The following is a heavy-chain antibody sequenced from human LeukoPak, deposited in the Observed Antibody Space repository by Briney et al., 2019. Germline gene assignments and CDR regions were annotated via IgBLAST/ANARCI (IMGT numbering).Heavy chain of an antibody. CDR3: ARLRTGRFSTSWFDY. CDR1: GFNFSTFT. D-gene: IGHD6-13*01. V-gene: IGHV3-48*04. CDR2: ITSSGSTI. Sequence: GGPLRLSCAASGFNFSTFTMNWVRQAPGKGLEWVSSITSSGSTIFYADSVKGRFTVSRDNAKNSLYLQVYSLTVEDTATYYCARLRTGRFSTSWFDYWGQGSLVTVSS. J-gene: IGHJ4*02.